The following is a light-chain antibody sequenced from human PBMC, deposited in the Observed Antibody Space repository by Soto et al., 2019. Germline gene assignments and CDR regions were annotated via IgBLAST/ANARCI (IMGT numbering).Light chain of an antibody. CDR3: QQFNSYVWT. CDR1: QSLNNW. V-gene: IGKV1-5*03. CDR2: KAS. Sequence: DIQMTQSPSTLSASVGDRVTITCRASQSLNNWLAWYQQKPGKAPKLLIYKASSLESGVPSRFSGSGSGTEFTLTISSLQPDDVATYYCQQFNSYVWTFGQGTKVEIK. J-gene: IGKJ1*01.